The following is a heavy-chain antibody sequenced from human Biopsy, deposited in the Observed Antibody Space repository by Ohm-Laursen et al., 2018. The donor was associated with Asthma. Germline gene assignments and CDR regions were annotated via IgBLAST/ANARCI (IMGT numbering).Heavy chain of an antibody. V-gene: IGHV1-69*01. CDR1: GGTFNTYV. CDR3: ARKTGSCISRACYSLDF. CDR2: INSVFGTT. Sequence: SSVKVSCKPLGGTFNTYVIGWVRQAPGQGLEWMGGINSVFGTTTYPQKFQDRVTITADDSTSTVYMELSSLRSEDTAVYYCARKTGSCISRACYSLDFWGQGTLVTVSS. J-gene: IGHJ4*02. D-gene: IGHD2-15*01.